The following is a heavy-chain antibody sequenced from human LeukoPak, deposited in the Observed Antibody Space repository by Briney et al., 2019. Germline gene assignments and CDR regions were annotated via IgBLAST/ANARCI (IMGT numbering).Heavy chain of an antibody. CDR3: ARDEGSGHFDY. J-gene: IGHJ4*02. CDR1: GFTFSDYY. V-gene: IGHV3-64*01. Sequence: PGGSLRLSCAASGFTFSDYYMSWIRQAPGKGLEYVSAISSNGGSTYYANSVKGRFTISRDNSKNTLYLQMGSLRAEDMAVYYCARDEGSGHFDYWGQGTLVTVSS. CDR2: ISSNGGST.